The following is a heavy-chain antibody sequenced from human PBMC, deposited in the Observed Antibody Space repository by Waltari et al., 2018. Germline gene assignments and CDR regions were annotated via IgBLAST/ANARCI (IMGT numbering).Heavy chain of an antibody. J-gene: IGHJ4*02. D-gene: IGHD3-22*01. Sequence: EVQLLESGGGLVQPGGSLRLSCAASGFTCSSYAMSWVRQAPGKGLEWVSAISGSGGSTYYADSVKGRFTISRDNSKNTLYLQMNSLRAEDTAVYYCAKATGYYYDSSDYYWGQGTLVTVSS. V-gene: IGHV3-23*01. CDR1: GFTCSSYA. CDR3: AKATGYYYDSSDYY. CDR2: ISGSGGST.